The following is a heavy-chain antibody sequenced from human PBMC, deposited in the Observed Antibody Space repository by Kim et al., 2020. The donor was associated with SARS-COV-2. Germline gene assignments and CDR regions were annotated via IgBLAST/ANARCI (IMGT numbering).Heavy chain of an antibody. CDR2: IYYSGGS. CDR3: ARTVDLFRGARFYFDS. Sequence: SETLSLTCTVAGDSLSNYYWSWIRQPPGKGLEWVASIYYSGGSHYNPSLKGRVTISIDTSRNQFSLKLNSADTADTAVYYCARTVDLFRGARFYFDSWGQGSLVIVSS. J-gene: IGHJ4*02. V-gene: IGHV4-59*01. D-gene: IGHD3-10*01. CDR1: GDSLSNYY.